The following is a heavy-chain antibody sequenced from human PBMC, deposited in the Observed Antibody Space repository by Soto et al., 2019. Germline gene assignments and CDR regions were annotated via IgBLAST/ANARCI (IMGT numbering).Heavy chain of an antibody. Sequence: SETLSLTCAVYGGSFSGYYWSWIRQPPGKRLEWIGEINHSGSTNYNPSLKSRVTISVDTSKNQFSLKLSSVTAADTAVYYCARRRVGITIFGVVILAPFDYWGQGTLVTVSS. D-gene: IGHD3-3*01. V-gene: IGHV4-34*01. CDR3: ARRRVGITIFGVVILAPFDY. CDR1: GGSFSGYY. CDR2: INHSGST. J-gene: IGHJ4*02.